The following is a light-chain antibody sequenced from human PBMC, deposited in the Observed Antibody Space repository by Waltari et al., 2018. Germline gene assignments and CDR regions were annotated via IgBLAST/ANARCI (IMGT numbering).Light chain of an antibody. V-gene: IGKV3-15*01. CDR1: QIVTNN. CDR3: QVRTSWLWT. Sequence: EIVVTQSPATLSLSPGERVTLSCRASQIVTNNFAWFQQRPGQAPRLLIYNASTRATDIAARFSGSGSGTEFTLTINSLQSEDLAIYYCQVRTSWLWTFGQGTKV. CDR2: NAS. J-gene: IGKJ1*01.